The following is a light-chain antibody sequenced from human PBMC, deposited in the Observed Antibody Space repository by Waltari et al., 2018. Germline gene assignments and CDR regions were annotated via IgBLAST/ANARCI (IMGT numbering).Light chain of an antibody. CDR3: QHYESPYT. V-gene: IGKV3-20*01. Sequence: EMVLTQSPDTLALSPGERATLSCRASHTFDSTFLAWYQQKPGQAHRLLIHGASSRAADVPDRFSGGGSGTDFTLTISRLEPEDFAVYYCQHYESPYTFGPGTKLEIK. CDR2: GAS. J-gene: IGKJ2*01. CDR1: HTFDSTF.